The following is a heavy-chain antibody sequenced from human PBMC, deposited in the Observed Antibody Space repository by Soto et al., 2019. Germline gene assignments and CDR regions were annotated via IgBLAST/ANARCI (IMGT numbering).Heavy chain of an antibody. CDR3: ARDLRRWEIPYVDGMDV. J-gene: IGHJ6*02. CDR1: GYTFTSYY. Sequence: WASVKVSCKASGYTFTSYYMHWVRQAPGQGLEWMGIINPSGGSTSYAQKFQGRVTMTRDTSTSTVYMELSSLRSEDTAVYYCARDLRRWEIPYVDGMDVWGQGTTVTVSS. CDR2: INPSGGST. D-gene: IGHD1-26*01. V-gene: IGHV1-46*01.